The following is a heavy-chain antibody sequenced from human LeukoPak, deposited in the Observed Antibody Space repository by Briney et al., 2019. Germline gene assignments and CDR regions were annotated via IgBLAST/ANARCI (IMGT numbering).Heavy chain of an antibody. CDR1: GFTFSSYA. Sequence: PGGSLRLSCAASGFTFSSYAMSWVRQAPGKGLEWVSALTGSGSSTYYADSVKGRFTISRDNSKNTLFLQMDSLRAEDTAVYYCARPGNYVPHYWGQGTLVNVSS. J-gene: IGHJ4*02. CDR3: ARPGNYVPHY. D-gene: IGHD4-11*01. V-gene: IGHV3-23*01. CDR2: LTGSGSST.